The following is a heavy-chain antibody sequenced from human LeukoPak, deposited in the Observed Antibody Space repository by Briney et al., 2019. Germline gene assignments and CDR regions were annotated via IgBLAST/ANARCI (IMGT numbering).Heavy chain of an antibody. CDR3: VLSYQGYFDH. D-gene: IGHD3-16*02. V-gene: IGHV3-48*03. J-gene: IGHJ4*02. CDR1: GFTFSSYE. CDR2: ISSSGNTI. Sequence: GGSLRLSCAASGFTFSSYEMNWVRQAPGKGLEWVSYISSSGNTIFYADSVKGRFTISRDNAKNSLYLQLNSLRADDTAVYYVVLSYQGYFDHWGQGTLVTVSS.